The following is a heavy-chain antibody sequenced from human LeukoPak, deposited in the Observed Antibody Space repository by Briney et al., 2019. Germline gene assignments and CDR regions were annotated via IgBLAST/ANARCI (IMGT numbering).Heavy chain of an antibody. J-gene: IGHJ6*02. CDR3: AKSRPMVRGVIIFGYYYGMDV. V-gene: IGHV3-23*01. CDR1: GFTFSSYA. CDR2: ISGSGGST. D-gene: IGHD3-10*01. Sequence: HSGGSLRLSCAASGFTFSSYAMSWVRQAPGKGLEWVSAISGSGGSTYYADSVKGRFTISRDNSKNTLYLQMNSLRAEDTAVYYCAKSRPMVRGVIIFGYYYGMDVWGQGTTVTVSS.